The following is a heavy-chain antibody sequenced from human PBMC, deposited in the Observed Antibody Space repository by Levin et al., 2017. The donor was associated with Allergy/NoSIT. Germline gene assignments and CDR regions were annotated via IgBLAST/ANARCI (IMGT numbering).Heavy chain of an antibody. CDR2: ISNCGSSI. Sequence: SCAASGFTFSDYYMSWIRQAPAKGLEGVSYISNCGSSIHYEDSVKGRLTISRHNAKNSLYLHMNSLSADDAAVEYCAGDVGYCCGGSCYSTFDPWGQGTLVTVSS. V-gene: IGHV3-11*01. D-gene: IGHD2-15*01. CDR3: AGDVGYCCGGSCYSTFDP. J-gene: IGHJ5*02. CDR1: GFTFSDYY.